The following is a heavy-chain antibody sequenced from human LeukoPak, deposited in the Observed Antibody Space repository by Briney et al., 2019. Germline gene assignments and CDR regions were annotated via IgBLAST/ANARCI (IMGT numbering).Heavy chain of an antibody. CDR3: ARAYYYDSSGFDY. J-gene: IGHJ4*02. Sequence: GESLQISCQGSGSIFTSYWIGWVRPLPGKGLEWMGIIYPGDSDTRYSPSFQGQVTISADKSISTAYLQWSSLKASDTAMYYCARAYYYDSSGFDYWGQGTLVTVSS. V-gene: IGHV5-51*01. D-gene: IGHD3-22*01. CDR1: GSIFTSYW. CDR2: IYPGDSDT.